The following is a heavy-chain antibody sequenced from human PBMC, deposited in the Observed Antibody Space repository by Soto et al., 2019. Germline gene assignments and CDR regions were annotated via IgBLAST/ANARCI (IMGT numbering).Heavy chain of an antibody. CDR3: ARGPAYYYFCCGYRSRPDYFDY. CDR2: INPNSGGT. J-gene: IGHJ4*02. V-gene: IGHV1-2*04. D-gene: IGHD3-3*01. CDR1: GYTFTGYY. Sequence: ASVKVSCKASGYTFTGYYMHWVRQAPGQGLEWMGWINPNSGGTNYAQKFQGWVTMTRDTSISTAYMELSRLRSDDTAVYYCARGPAYYYFCCGYRSRPDYFDYRTQGTPVTVSA.